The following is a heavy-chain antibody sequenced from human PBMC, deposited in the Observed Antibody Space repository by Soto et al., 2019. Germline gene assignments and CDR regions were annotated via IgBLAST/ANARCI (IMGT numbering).Heavy chain of an antibody. CDR3: TTGNWRYYYGMDV. CDR2: IKSKTDGATA. V-gene: IGHV3-15*07. Sequence: GGSLRLSCAASGFTFSDTWMNWVRQAPGKGLEWVGHIKSKTDGATADYAAPVKGRFTISRDDSKSTLYLQMSSLKTEDTAVYYCTTGNWRYYYGMDVWGQGTTVTVSS. J-gene: IGHJ6*02. CDR1: GFTFSDTW. D-gene: IGHD3-3*01.